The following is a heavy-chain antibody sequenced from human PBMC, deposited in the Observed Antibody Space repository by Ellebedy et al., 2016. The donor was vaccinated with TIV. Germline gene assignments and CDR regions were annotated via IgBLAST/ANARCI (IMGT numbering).Heavy chain of an antibody. D-gene: IGHD2-21*02. CDR1: GGSFSGYY. V-gene: IGHV4-34*01. Sequence: SETLSLTXAVYGGSFSGYYWSWIRQPPGKGLEWIGEINHSGSTNYNPSLKSRVTISVDTSKNQFSLKLSSVTAADTAVYYCARGLDCGGDCSPVGFDYWGQGTLVTVSS. CDR2: INHSGST. CDR3: ARGLDCGGDCSPVGFDY. J-gene: IGHJ4*02.